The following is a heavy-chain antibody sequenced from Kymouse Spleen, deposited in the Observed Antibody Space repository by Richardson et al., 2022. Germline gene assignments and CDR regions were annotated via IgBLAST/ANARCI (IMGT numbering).Heavy chain of an antibody. D-gene: IGHD1-20*01,IGHD1-7*01. CDR1: GFTFSSYG. CDR3: ARERMGITGTYYYYYGMDV. V-gene: IGHV3-33*01. CDR2: IWYDGSNK. J-gene: IGHJ6*02. Sequence: QVQLVESGGGVVQPGRSLRLSCAASGFTFSSYGMHWVRQAPGKGLEWVAVIWYDGSNKYYADSVKGRFTISRDNSKNTLYLQMNSLRAEDTAVYYCARERMGITGTYYYYYGMDVWGQGTTVTVSS.